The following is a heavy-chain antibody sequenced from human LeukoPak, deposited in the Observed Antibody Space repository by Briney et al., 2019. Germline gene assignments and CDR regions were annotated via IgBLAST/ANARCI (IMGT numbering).Heavy chain of an antibody. CDR1: GFTFSDYH. V-gene: IGHV3-11*04. J-gene: IGHJ4*02. CDR2: ISTSGRSI. CDR3: ARDLYY. Sequence: GGSLRLSCAASGFTFSDYHMSWIRQAPGKGLEWISYISTSGRSIYQADSVKGRFTISRDNAKNSLYLQMNSLRAEDTAVYYCARDLYYWGQGTLVTVSS.